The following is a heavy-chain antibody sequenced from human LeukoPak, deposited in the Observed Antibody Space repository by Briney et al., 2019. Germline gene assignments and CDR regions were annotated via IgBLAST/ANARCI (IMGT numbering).Heavy chain of an antibody. J-gene: IGHJ5*02. CDR2: FDPEDGET. CDR3: ATDPAVGATLST. Sequence: ASVEVSCKVSGYTLTELSMHWVRQAPGKGLEWMGGFDPEDGETIYAQKFQGRVTMTEDTSTDTAYMELSSLRSKDTAVYYCATDPAVGATLSTWGQGTLVTVSS. V-gene: IGHV1-24*01. CDR1: GYTLTELS. D-gene: IGHD1-26*01.